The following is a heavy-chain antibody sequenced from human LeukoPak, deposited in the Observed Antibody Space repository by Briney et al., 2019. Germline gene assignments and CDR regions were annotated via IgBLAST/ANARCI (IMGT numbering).Heavy chain of an antibody. Sequence: PSETLSLTCTVSDYSISSGYYWSWSRPPAGKGLEWIGSIYTSGRTNYNHSLKSRITISVATSKNHFSLKLSSVAAADTAVYYCAREANSIAVAGAFDLWGQGTLVTVSS. V-gene: IGHV4-4*07. CDR1: DYSISSGYY. J-gene: IGHJ5*02. D-gene: IGHD6-19*01. CDR2: IYTSGRT. CDR3: AREANSIAVAGAFDL.